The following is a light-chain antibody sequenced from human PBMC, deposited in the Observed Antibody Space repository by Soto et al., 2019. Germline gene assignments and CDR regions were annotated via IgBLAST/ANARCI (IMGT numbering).Light chain of an antibody. CDR1: QSVLHSSNNKNY. V-gene: IGKV4-1*01. CDR2: WAS. CDR3: QNYYNTLWT. Sequence: DIVMTQSPDSLAVSLGERATINCKSSQSVLHSSNNKNYLAWYQQRTGQPPTLLIYWASTRESGVPDRFSGNGSGTDFTLTISSLQAEDVAVYYCQNYYNTLWTFGQGTKVDIK. J-gene: IGKJ1*01.